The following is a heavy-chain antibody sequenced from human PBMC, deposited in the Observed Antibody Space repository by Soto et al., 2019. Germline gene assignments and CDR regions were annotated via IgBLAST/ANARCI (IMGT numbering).Heavy chain of an antibody. J-gene: IGHJ4*02. CDR3: TTYTSSSFGS. Sequence: GGSLRLSCAASGFTFTNALMSWVRQAPGKGLEWVGRIKSKTDGGTTDYAAPVKGRFTVSRDDSKNTLFLQMNSLKTEDTAVYYCTTYTSSSFGSWGQGTLVTVSS. V-gene: IGHV3-15*01. D-gene: IGHD6-6*01. CDR2: IKSKTDGGTT. CDR1: GFTFTNAL.